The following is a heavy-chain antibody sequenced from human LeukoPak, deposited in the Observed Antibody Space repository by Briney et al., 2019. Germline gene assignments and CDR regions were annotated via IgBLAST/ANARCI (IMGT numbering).Heavy chain of an antibody. CDR3: ARASTGDYAFDY. Sequence: SETLSLTCTVSGGSISSGSSYWSWIRQPAGRGLGWIGRIYPSGSTNYNPSLKSRLTISVDTSKNQFSLKLTSVTAADTAVYYCARASTGDYAFDYWGQGTLVTVSS. V-gene: IGHV4-61*02. J-gene: IGHJ4*02. D-gene: IGHD4-17*01. CDR2: IYPSGST. CDR1: GGSISSGSSY.